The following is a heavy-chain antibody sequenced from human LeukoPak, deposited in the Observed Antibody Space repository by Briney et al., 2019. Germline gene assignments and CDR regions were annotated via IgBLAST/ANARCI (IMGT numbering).Heavy chain of an antibody. J-gene: IGHJ6*03. CDR2: ISSSGSTI. D-gene: IGHD6-19*01. Sequence: GGSLRLSCTASGFTFSSYEMNWVRQAPGKGLEWVSYISSSGSTIYYADSVKGRFTISRDNAKNSLYLQMNSLTAEDTAVYYCARVGYSSGHYYYFYHMDVWGKGTTVTVSS. CDR1: GFTFSSYE. CDR3: ARVGYSSGHYYYFYHMDV. V-gene: IGHV3-48*03.